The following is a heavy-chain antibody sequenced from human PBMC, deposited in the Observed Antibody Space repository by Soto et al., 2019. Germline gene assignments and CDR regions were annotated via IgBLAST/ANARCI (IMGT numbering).Heavy chain of an antibody. J-gene: IGHJ4*02. CDR1: GGSIGNSY. CDR3: ARHSSSWPIFDY. Sequence: QVQLQESGPGLVKPSETLSLTCTVSGGSIGNSYWSWIRQSPGKGLEWIGYIYYSGRSNYNPSLKIRVSISVDTSKNQFSLKLSSVTAADTAVYYCARHSSSWPIFDYWGQGTLVSFSS. V-gene: IGHV4-59*08. CDR2: IYYSGRS. D-gene: IGHD6-13*01.